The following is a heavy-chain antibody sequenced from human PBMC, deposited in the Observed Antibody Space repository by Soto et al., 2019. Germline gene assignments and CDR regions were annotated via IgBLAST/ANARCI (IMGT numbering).Heavy chain of an antibody. CDR3: ARDRLMITFGGVGDGRWFAFVI. D-gene: IGHD3-16*01. CDR1: GGTFSSYA. Sequence: QVQLVQSGAEVKKPGSSVKVSCKASGGTFSSYAISWVRQAPGQGLEWMGGIIPIFGTANYAQKFQGRVTITADESTSTAYMELSSLRSEDTAVYYCARDRLMITFGGVGDGRWFAFVIWGQGTMVTVSS. V-gene: IGHV1-69*12. CDR2: IIPIFGTA. J-gene: IGHJ3*02.